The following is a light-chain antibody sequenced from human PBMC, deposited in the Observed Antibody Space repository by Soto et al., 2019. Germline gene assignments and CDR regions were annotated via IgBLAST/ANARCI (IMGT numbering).Light chain of an antibody. CDR3: QQYGSSPQT. Sequence: EIVLTQSPGTLSLSPGERATLSCRASQSVSSNYLAWYQQKPGQAPRLLIYGASSRATGTPGRFSGSGSGTDFTLTITRLEPEDFAVYYCQQYGSSPQTFGQGTKVDIK. CDR2: GAS. V-gene: IGKV3-20*01. J-gene: IGKJ1*01. CDR1: QSVSSNY.